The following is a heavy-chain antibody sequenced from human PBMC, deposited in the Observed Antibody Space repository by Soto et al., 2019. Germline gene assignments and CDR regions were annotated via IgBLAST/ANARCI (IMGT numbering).Heavy chain of an antibody. CDR2: IKSKIDGGTT. D-gene: IGHD6-19*01. J-gene: IGHJ4*02. Sequence: EVQLVESGGDLVQPGGSLRLSCAVSGFTFSDAWMSWVRQAPGKGLEWVGRIKSKIDGGTTDYAAPVKGRFSISRDDSKNTLYLQMNSLKTEDTAVYFCTTERMAVAGYSPNHWGQGTLVTVSS. CDR3: TTERMAVAGYSPNH. CDR1: GFTFSDAW. V-gene: IGHV3-15*07.